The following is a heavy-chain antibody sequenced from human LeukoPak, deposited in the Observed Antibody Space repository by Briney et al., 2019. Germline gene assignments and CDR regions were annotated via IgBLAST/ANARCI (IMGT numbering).Heavy chain of an antibody. CDR2: ISSGRYDK. Sequence: GGSLRLSCAASGFTFISYNMNWVRQAPGKGLEWVSSISSGRYDKYYADSVKGRFTISRDNAKNSLYLQMNSLRAEDTAVYFCARVITLRYSHGLSGPYYMDVWGKGTTVTISS. CDR1: GFTFISYN. V-gene: IGHV3-21*01. D-gene: IGHD3-9*01. CDR3: ARVITLRYSHGLSGPYYMDV. J-gene: IGHJ6*03.